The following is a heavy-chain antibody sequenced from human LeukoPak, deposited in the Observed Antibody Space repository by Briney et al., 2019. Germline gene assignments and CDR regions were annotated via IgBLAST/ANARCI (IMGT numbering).Heavy chain of an antibody. Sequence: SETLSLTCTVSGGSINSYYWSWIRQPPGKGLEWIGYIYYSGSTNYNPSLKSRVTISIDTSKNHFSLKLSSVTAADTAVYYCARRSSRRLGGWFDPWGQGTLVTVSS. CDR2: IYYSGST. CDR3: ARRSSRRLGGWFDP. V-gene: IGHV4-59*08. J-gene: IGHJ5*02. CDR1: GGSINSYY. D-gene: IGHD6-13*01.